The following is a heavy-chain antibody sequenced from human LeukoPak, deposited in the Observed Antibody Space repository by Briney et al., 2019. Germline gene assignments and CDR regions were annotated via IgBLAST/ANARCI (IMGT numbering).Heavy chain of an antibody. Sequence: GGSLRLSCAASGFTFSSYAMHWVRQAPGEGLEWVAVISYDGSNKYYADSVKGRFTISRDNSKNTLYLQMNSLRAEDTAVYYCATEEFDYWGQGTLVTVSS. J-gene: IGHJ4*02. CDR2: ISYDGSNK. CDR3: ATEEFDY. V-gene: IGHV3-30-3*01. CDR1: GFTFSSYA.